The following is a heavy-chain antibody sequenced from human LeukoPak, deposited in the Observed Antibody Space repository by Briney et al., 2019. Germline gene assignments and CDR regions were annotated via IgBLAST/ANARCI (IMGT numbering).Heavy chain of an antibody. CDR2: IIPIFGIA. D-gene: IGHD2-2*01. CDR3: ASAHCSSTSCSRRLDWFDP. CDR1: GGTFSSYA. V-gene: IGHV1-69*04. J-gene: IGHJ5*02. Sequence: SVKVSCKASGGTFSSYAISWVRQAPGKGLEWMGRIIPIFGIANYAQKFQGRVTITADKSTSTAYMELSSLRSEDTAVYYCASAHCSSTSCSRRLDWFDPWGQGTLVTVSS.